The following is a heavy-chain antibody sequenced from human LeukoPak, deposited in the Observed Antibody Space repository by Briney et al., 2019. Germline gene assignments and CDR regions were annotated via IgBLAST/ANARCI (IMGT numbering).Heavy chain of an antibody. CDR3: ARRELLTLRDY. CDR2: IHYSGST. J-gene: IGHJ4*02. Sequence: SETLSLTCTVSDGSINNYYWTWIRQPPGKGLEWIGCIHYSGSTNYNPSLKSRVTISIGTSKKDFSLKLTSVTAADTAMYYCARRELLTLRDYWGQGTLVTVSS. V-gene: IGHV4-59*08. D-gene: IGHD1-26*01. CDR1: DGSINNYY.